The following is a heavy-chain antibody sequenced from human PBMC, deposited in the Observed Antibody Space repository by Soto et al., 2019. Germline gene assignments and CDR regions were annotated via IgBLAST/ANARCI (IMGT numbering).Heavy chain of an antibody. J-gene: IGHJ4*02. CDR1: GFSFRNYG. Sequence: EVQLLEAGGGLVQPGGSLRLSCAASGFSFRNYGMSWVRQAPGKGLEWLSAIIGNGDTAYYADSVRGRFTISRDNSKNXXXXXXXXXXXXXXXXXXXXXXXXXXXSLPFDYWGQGTLVTVSS. CDR2: IIGNGDTA. CDR3: XXXXXXXXSLPFDY. V-gene: IGHV3-23*01.